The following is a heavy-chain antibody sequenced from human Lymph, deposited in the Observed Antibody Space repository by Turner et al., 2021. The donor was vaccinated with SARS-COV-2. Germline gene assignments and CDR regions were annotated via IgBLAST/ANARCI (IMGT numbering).Heavy chain of an antibody. D-gene: IGHD1-26*01. J-gene: IGHJ4*02. CDR3: ARMGSSSWYFDY. CDR1: GFTFGYYW. V-gene: IGHV3-7*01. Sequence: EVQLPEPGGALVQPGGSLSLSGAASGFTFGYYWMSWVRQGPGKGVEWVANMKQDGSAKYYVDSVKGRFTITRDNAKNSLFLQMNSLRAEDTAVYYCARMGSSSWYFDYWGQGTLVTVSS. CDR2: MKQDGSAK.